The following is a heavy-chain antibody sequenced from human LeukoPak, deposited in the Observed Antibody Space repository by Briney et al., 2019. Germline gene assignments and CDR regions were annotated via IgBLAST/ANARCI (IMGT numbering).Heavy chain of an antibody. CDR3: ANTYGSGSYYNHYYMDV. J-gene: IGHJ6*03. CDR2: IYYSGCT. D-gene: IGHD3-10*01. V-gene: IGHV4-39*07. CDR1: GGSISSSSYD. Sequence: SETLSLTCTVSGGSISSSSYDWGWIRQPPGKGLEWIGRIYYSGCTYYNPSLKSGVTISVDTSNTQFSLKLSSVTAADTAVYYCANTYGSGSYYNHYYMDVWGKGTTVTISS.